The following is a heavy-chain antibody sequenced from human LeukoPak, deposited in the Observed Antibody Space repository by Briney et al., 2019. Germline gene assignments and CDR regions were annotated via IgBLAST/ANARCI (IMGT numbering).Heavy chain of an antibody. CDR1: GGSISSSSYY. Sequence: SETLSLTCTVSGGSISSSSYYWGWIRQPPGKGLEWIGSIYYSGSTYYNPSLKSRVTISVDTSKNQFSLKLSSVTAADTAVYYCARGYVTNSGSPEGFDPWGQGALVTVSS. D-gene: IGHD1-26*01. J-gene: IGHJ5*02. V-gene: IGHV4-39*07. CDR3: ARGYVTNSGSPEGFDP. CDR2: IYYSGST.